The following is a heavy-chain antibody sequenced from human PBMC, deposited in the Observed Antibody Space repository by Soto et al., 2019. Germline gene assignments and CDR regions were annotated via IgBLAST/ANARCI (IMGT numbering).Heavy chain of an antibody. CDR1: GGSISSGDYY. Sequence: PSETLSLTCTVSGGSISSGDYYWSWIRQPPGKGLEWIGYIYYSGSTYYNPSLKSRVTISVDTSKNQFSLKLSSVTAADTAVYYCAREAVVVVAATARNWFDPWGQGTLVTVSS. CDR2: IYYSGST. CDR3: AREAVVVVAATARNWFDP. V-gene: IGHV4-30-4*01. D-gene: IGHD2-15*01. J-gene: IGHJ5*02.